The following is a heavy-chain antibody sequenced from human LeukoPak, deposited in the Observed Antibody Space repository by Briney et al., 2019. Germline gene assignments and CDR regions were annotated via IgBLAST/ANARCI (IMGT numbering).Heavy chain of an antibody. CDR2: ISGSGDST. Sequence: PGGSLRLSCAASGFTFNNYTMRWVRQAPGKGLEWVSAISGSGDSTYYADSVKGRFTISRDNSKNTLYLQMNSLRVEDTAVYYCTKPDCPSTSCYTLDYWGQGILVTVSS. D-gene: IGHD2-2*02. V-gene: IGHV3-23*01. CDR3: TKPDCPSTSCYTLDY. CDR1: GFTFNNYT. J-gene: IGHJ4*02.